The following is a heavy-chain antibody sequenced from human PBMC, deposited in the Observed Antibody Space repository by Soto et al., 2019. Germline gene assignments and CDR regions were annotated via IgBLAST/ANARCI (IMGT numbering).Heavy chain of an antibody. Sequence: ASVKASCKASGEAFTCYYMRWLRQSTGQRLEWMGWINPNSGGTNYAQKFQGWVTMTRDTSISTAYMELSRLRSDDTAVYYCARDVQSIAASGPRYYFDYWGQGTLVTVSS. D-gene: IGHD6-6*01. V-gene: IGHV1-2*04. J-gene: IGHJ4*02. CDR3: ARDVQSIAASGPRYYFDY. CDR1: GEAFTCYY. CDR2: INPNSGGT.